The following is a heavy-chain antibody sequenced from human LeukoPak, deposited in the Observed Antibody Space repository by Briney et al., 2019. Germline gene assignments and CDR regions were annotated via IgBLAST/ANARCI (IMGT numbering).Heavy chain of an antibody. CDR2: INPSGGST. CDR3: ASAWTYYYDRSGYYFDY. Sequence: GASVKVSCKASGYTFTSYYMHWVRQAPGQGLEWMGIINPSGGSTSYAQKFQGRVTMTRDTSTSTVYMELSSLRSEDTAVYYCASAWTYYYDRSGYYFDYWGQGTLVTVSS. V-gene: IGHV1-46*01. D-gene: IGHD3-22*01. CDR1: GYTFTSYY. J-gene: IGHJ4*02.